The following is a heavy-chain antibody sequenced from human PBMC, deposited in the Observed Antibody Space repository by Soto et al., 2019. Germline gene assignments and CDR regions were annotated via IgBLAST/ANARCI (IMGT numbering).Heavy chain of an antibody. CDR3: ARGGYYDFGYPWFDP. Sequence: SETLCLTWTVSGGSISSYDWSWIRKPPGKGLEWIGYIYYSGSTNYNPSLKSRVTISVDTSKNQFSLKLSSVTAADTAVYYCARGGYYDFGYPWFDPWGQGTLVTVSS. CDR1: GGSISSYD. CDR2: IYYSGST. V-gene: IGHV4-59*01. J-gene: IGHJ5*02. D-gene: IGHD3-3*01.